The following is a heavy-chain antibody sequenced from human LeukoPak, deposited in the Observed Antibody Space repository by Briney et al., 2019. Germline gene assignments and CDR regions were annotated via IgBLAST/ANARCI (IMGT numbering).Heavy chain of an antibody. CDR3: ARQKGNFDY. CDR2: IYYSRTT. J-gene: IGHJ4*02. CDR1: DGSISSIGYY. D-gene: IGHD3-10*01. V-gene: IGHV4-39*01. Sequence: PSETLSLTCTVFDGSISSIGYYWGWIRQPPGKGLEWTRTIYYSRTTYYKPSPNSRVTISVDTSKNQFSLNLSSVTPAHTAVYYCARQKGNFDYWGQGTLVTVPS.